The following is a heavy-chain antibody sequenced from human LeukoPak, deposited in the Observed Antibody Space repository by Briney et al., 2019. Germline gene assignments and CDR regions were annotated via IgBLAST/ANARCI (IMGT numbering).Heavy chain of an antibody. J-gene: IGHJ1*01. V-gene: IGHV3-48*01. D-gene: IGHD6-13*01. Sequence: GGSLRLSCGASGITFSSYSMNWVRQAPGKGLEWVSYISSSGSTKYYADSVKGRFTISRDNSKNTLYLQMNSLRVEDTAVYYCAKSRSSWAEYFQHWGQGTLVTVSS. CDR2: ISSSGSTK. CDR1: GITFSSYS. CDR3: AKSRSSWAEYFQH.